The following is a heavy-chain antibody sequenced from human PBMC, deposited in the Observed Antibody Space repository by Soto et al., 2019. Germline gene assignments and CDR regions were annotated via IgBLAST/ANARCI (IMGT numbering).Heavy chain of an antibody. Sequence: QVQLVESGGGVVQPGRSLRLSCAASGFTFSSYGMHWLRQAPGKGLEWVAVVRYDGRNKYYSDSVKGRFTISRDNSKNELYLQTNSLRAEDTAVYYCARDLYGSSGYYYVVEDDDSVDIYGQGTIVTV. CDR1: GFTFSSYG. V-gene: IGHV3-33*01. CDR2: VRYDGRNK. J-gene: IGHJ3*02. CDR3: ARDLYGSSGYYYVVEDDDSVDI. D-gene: IGHD3-22*01.